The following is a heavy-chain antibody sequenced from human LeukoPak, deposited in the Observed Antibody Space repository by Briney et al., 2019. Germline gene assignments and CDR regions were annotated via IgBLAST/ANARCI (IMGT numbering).Heavy chain of an antibody. D-gene: IGHD5-18*01. CDR2: LISSGTTT. V-gene: IGHV3-23*01. J-gene: IGHJ4*02. Sequence: GGSLRLSCTAPGFFFRNYAMSWVRQAPGKGLEWVSSLISSGTTTYYADSVKGRFTISRDNSKNTVHLQMDSLRAEDSAIYYGAKNAGYSYGLYYFDYWGQGTLVTVSS. CDR3: AKNAGYSYGLYYFDY. CDR1: GFFFRNYA.